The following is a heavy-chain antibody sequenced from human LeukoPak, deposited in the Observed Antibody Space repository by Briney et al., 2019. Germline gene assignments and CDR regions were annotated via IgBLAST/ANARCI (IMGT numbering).Heavy chain of an antibody. V-gene: IGHV4-30-2*01. CDR2: IYHSGST. D-gene: IGHD3-9*01. CDR3: AREKILTGYYLFDY. CDR1: GGSISSGGYY. Sequence: SETLSLTCTVSGGSISSGGYYWSWIRQPPGKGLEWIGYIYHSGSTYYNPSLKSRVTISVDRSKNQFSLKLSSVTAADTAVYYCAREKILTGYYLFDYWGQGTLVTVSS. J-gene: IGHJ4*02.